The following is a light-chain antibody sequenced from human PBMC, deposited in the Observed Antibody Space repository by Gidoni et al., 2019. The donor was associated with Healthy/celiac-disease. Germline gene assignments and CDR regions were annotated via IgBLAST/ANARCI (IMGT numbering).Light chain of an antibody. CDR1: SSNIGNNY. J-gene: IGLJ1*01. CDR2: DNN. Sequence: QSVLTQPPPVSAAPGQKVTISCSGSSSNIGNNYVSWYQQPPGTAPKLLIYDNNKRPSGIPDRFSGSKSGTSATLGITGLQTGDEADYYCGTWDSSLSAYVFGTGTKVTVL. CDR3: GTWDSSLSAYV. V-gene: IGLV1-51*01.